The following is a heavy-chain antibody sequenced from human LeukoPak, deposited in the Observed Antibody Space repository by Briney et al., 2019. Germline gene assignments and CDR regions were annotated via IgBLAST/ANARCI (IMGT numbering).Heavy chain of an antibody. Sequence: GESLKISCKGFGYSFSSYWIGWVRQMPGKGLEWMGIIYPGDSDTRYSPSFQGQVTISADKSISTAYLQWSSLKASDTAMYYCARYRYCSGGNCYGPDYWGQGTLVTVSS. D-gene: IGHD2-15*01. CDR3: ARYRYCSGGNCYGPDY. V-gene: IGHV5-51*01. CDR1: GYSFSSYW. CDR2: IYPGDSDT. J-gene: IGHJ4*02.